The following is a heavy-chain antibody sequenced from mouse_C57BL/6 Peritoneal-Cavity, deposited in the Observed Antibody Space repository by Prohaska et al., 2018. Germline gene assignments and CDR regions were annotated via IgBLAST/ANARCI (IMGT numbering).Heavy chain of an antibody. Sequence: QVQLQQPGTELVKPGASVKLSCKASGYTFTSYWMHWVKQRPGQGLEWIGNINPSNGGNNYKEKFKSKATLTVDKSSSTAYMQLSSLTSEDSAVYYCARWTGRYWYFDVWGQGTLVTVSA. CDR2: INPSNGGN. CDR3: ARWTGRYWYFDV. CDR1: GYTFTSYW. D-gene: IGHD4-1*01. V-gene: IGHV1-53*01. J-gene: IGHJ3*01.